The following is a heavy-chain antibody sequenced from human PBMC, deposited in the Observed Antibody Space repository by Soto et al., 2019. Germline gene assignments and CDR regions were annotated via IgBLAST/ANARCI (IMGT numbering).Heavy chain of an antibody. V-gene: IGHV4-59*01. CDR1: GGSISSYY. CDR2: IYYSGST. Sequence: SETLSLTCTVSGGSISSYYWSWIQQPPGKGLEWIGYIYYSGSTNYNPSLKSRVTISVDTSKNQFSLKLSSVTAADTAVYYCARGLLLVAGTNFDYWGQGTLVTVSS. J-gene: IGHJ4*02. D-gene: IGHD6-19*01. CDR3: ARGLLLVAGTNFDY.